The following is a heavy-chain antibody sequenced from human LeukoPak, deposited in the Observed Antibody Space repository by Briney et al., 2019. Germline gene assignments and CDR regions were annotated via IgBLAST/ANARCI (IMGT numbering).Heavy chain of an antibody. J-gene: IGHJ4*02. V-gene: IGHV3-33*01. D-gene: IGHD6-13*01. CDR2: IWYDGSNK. CDR3: AVDPHSSSWYLSLDH. CDR1: GFTFSSYG. Sequence: GGSLRLSCAASGFTFSSYGMHWVRQAPGKGLEWVAVIWYDGSNKYYADSEKGRFTISRDNSKNTLYLQMNSLRAEDTAVYYCAVDPHSSSWYLSLDHWGQGTLVTVSS.